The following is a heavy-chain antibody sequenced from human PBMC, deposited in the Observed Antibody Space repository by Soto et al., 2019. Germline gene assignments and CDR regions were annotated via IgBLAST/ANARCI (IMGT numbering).Heavy chain of an antibody. J-gene: IGHJ5*02. CDR1: GGSISSYY. CDR2: IYYSGST. V-gene: IGHV4-59*01. CDR3: ARPHGGSSGWDNWFDP. Sequence: QVQLQESGPGLVKPSETLSLTCTVSGGSISSYYWSWIRQPPGKGLEWIGYIYYSGSTNYNPSLTSRVTISVDTPKNQFSLKLSSVTAADTAVYYCARPHGGSSGWDNWFDPWGQGTLVTVSS. D-gene: IGHD6-25*01.